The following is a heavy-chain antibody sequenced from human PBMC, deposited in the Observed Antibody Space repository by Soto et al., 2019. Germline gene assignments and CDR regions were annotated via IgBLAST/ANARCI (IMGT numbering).Heavy chain of an antibody. CDR3: VKKRSTRTPGAFDF. J-gene: IGHJ3*01. Sequence: DVQLLESGGDLIRPGGSLRLSCAASGFTFSSYTMRWVRQAPGKGLEWVSTISGSGGDTYYADSVKGRFTISRDTSKNTLYRQMNSLLAEDTAIYYCVKKRSTRTPGAFDFWGQGTMVTVSS. CDR2: ISGSGGDT. V-gene: IGHV3-23*01. CDR1: GFTFSSYT. D-gene: IGHD1-1*01.